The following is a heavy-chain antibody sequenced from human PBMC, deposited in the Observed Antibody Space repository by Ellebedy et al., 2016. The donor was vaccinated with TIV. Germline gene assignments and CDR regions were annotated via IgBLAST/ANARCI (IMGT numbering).Heavy chain of an antibody. CDR2: IYYSGST. CDR3: ARRRGWDWFDP. J-gene: IGHJ5*02. V-gene: IGHV4-39*07. D-gene: IGHD1-26*01. CDR1: GGSISSSSYY. Sequence: SETLSLTCTVSGGSISSSSYYWGWIRQPPGKGLEWIGSIYYSGSTYYNPSLKSRVTISVDTSKNQFSLKLSSVTAADTAVYYCARRRGWDWFDPWGQGTLVTVSS.